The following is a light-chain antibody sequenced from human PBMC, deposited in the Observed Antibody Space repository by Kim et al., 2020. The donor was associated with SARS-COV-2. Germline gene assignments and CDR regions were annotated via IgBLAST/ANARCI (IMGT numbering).Light chain of an antibody. V-gene: IGLV1-47*02. CDR2: STN. CDR1: RSNIGRNY. J-gene: IGLJ1*01. CDR3: AAWDDSLGGSHV. Sequence: ELTQPPSASETPGQTVTISCSGSRSNIGRNYVSWYQQLPGTAPKLLIYSTNQRPSGVPDRISASKSGSAASLAITGLRSEDEADYYCAAWDDSLGGSHVFGTGTKVTVL.